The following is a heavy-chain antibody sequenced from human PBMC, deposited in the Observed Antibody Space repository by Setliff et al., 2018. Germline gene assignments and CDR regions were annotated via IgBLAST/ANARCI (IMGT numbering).Heavy chain of an antibody. J-gene: IGHJ3*02. V-gene: IGHV4-31*03. D-gene: IGHD4-17*01. CDR3: ARVPRSTDTRNAFDI. Sequence: SETLSLTCTVSGGSISSGGYYWSWIRQHPGKGLEWIGYIYYSGNTYNNPSLKSRVTISVDTSKNQSSLKLSSVTAADTAVYYCARVPRSTDTRNAFDIWGQGTMVTVSS. CDR2: IYYSGNT. CDR1: GGSISSGGYY.